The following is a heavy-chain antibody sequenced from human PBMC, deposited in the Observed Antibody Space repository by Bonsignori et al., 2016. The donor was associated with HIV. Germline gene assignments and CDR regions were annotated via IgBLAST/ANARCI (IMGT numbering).Heavy chain of an antibody. CDR3: TSLGAPN. V-gene: IGHV3-15*01. CDR2: IKSKTDGGTT. D-gene: IGHD3-16*01. Sequence: VRQMPGKGLEWVGRIKSKTDGGTTDYAAPVKGRFTISRDDSKHAVSANEQPETEDTAVYYCTSLGAPNWGQGTMVTVSS. J-gene: IGHJ3*01.